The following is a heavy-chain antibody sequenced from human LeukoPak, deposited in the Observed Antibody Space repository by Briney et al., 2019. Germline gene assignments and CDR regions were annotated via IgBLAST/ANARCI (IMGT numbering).Heavy chain of an antibody. CDR3: AILGDIIWYFDL. D-gene: IGHD2-21*02. J-gene: IGHJ2*01. V-gene: IGHV3-7*01. CDR1: GFTFNGFS. CDR2: INQDGSEK. Sequence: PGGSLRLSCAASGFTFNGFSMTWVRQAPGKGLEGVANINQDGSEKSYVDSGKGRFTISGDNAKNSVYLHMTGLRADDTAVYYCAILGDIIWYFDLWGRGTLVTVSS.